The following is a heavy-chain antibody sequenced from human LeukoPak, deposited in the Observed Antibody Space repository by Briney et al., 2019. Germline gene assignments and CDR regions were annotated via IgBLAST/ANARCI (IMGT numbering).Heavy chain of an antibody. D-gene: IGHD4-17*01. V-gene: IGHV2-5*01. CDR3: AHYGDYRFMWYFDY. Sequence: TLSLTCTVSGASITRYFWNWLRQPPGKALEWLALIYWNDDNRYSPSLKSRLTITKDTSKNQVVLRMTNMDPVDTATYYCAHYGDYRFMWYFDYWGQGTLVTVSS. CDR1: GASITRYF. J-gene: IGHJ4*02. CDR2: IYWNDDN.